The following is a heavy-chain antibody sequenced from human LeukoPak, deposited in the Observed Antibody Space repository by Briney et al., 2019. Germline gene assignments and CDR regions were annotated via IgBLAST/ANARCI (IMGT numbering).Heavy chain of an antibody. V-gene: IGHV3-7*01. J-gene: IGHJ4*02. D-gene: IGHD3-9*01. CDR2: IKQDGSEK. CDR3: ATHIFSEVRYFDWSTNE. Sequence: GGSLRLSCEASGFTFSRNWMSWVRQAPGKGLEWVANIKQDGSEKYSVDSIKGRFTISRDNAKNSLYLQMDSLRAEDTAVYYCATHIFSEVRYFDWSTNEWGQGTLVTVSS. CDR1: GFTFSRNW.